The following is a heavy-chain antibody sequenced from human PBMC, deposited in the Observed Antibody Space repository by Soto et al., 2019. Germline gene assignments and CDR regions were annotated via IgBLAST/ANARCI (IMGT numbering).Heavy chain of an antibody. D-gene: IGHD3-10*01. CDR3: ARGIAPIYGSGRDFDY. Sequence: SETLSLTCAVSGGSISSSNWWSWVRQPPGKGLEWIGEIYHSGSTNYNPSLKSRVTISVDKSKNRFSLKLSSVTAADTAVYYCARGIAPIYGSGRDFDYWGQGTLVTVSS. CDR1: GGSISSSNW. CDR2: IYHSGST. V-gene: IGHV4-4*02. J-gene: IGHJ4*02.